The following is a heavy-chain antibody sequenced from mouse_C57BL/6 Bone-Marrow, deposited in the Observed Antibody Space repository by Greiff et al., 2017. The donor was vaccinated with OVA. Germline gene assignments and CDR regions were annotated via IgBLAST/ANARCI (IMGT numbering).Heavy chain of an antibody. CDR3: ASPYGSSHWYFDV. J-gene: IGHJ1*03. D-gene: IGHD1-1*01. CDR2: INPNNGGT. CDR1: GYTFTDYY. Sequence: EVQLQQSGPELVKPGASVKISCKASGYTFTDYYMNWVKQSHGKSLEWIGDINPNNGGTSYNQKFKGKATLTVDKSSSTAYMELRSLTSEDSAVYYGASPYGSSHWYFDVWGTGTTVTVSS. V-gene: IGHV1-26*01.